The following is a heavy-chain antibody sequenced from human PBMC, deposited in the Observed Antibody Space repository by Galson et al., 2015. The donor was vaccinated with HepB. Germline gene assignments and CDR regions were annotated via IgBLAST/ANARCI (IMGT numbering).Heavy chain of an antibody. CDR1: GGSISSSNW. CDR3: RMTVTTTWYYFDY. D-gene: IGHD4-17*01. J-gene: IGHJ4*02. CDR2: IYHSGST. Sequence: ETLSLTCAVSGGSISSSNWWSWVRQPPGKGLEWIGEIYHSGSTNYNPSLKSRVTISVDKSKNQFSLKLSSVTAADTAVYYCRMTVTTTWYYFDYWGQGTLVTVSS. V-gene: IGHV4-4*02.